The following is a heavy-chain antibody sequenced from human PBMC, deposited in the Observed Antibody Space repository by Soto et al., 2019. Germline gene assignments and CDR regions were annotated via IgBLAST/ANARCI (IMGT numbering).Heavy chain of an antibody. CDR1: GFTFSSYA. V-gene: IGHV3-64D*08. J-gene: IGHJ4*02. CDR3: VKDGYSYGGDIPPQPDY. CDR2: ISSNGGST. Sequence: GGSLRLSCSASGFTFSSYAMHWVRQAPGKGLEYVSAISSNGGSTYYADSVKGRFTISRDNSKNTLYLQMSSLRAEDTAVYYCVKDGYSYGGDIPPQPDYWGQGTLVTVSS. D-gene: IGHD5-18*01.